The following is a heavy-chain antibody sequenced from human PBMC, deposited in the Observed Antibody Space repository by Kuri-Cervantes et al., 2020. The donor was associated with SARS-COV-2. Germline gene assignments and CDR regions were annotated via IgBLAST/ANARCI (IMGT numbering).Heavy chain of an antibody. CDR3: ARTIGYYGSGSPSDWFDP. J-gene: IGHJ5*02. V-gene: IGHV4-34*01. CDR1: GGSFSAYY. Sequence: ESLKISCAVFGGSFSAYYWNWIRQLPGKGLECIGEINHSGSTNYNPSLNSRVTISIDTSNNQFSLKLSSVTAADTAVYYCARTIGYYGSGSPSDWFDPWGQGTLVTVSS. D-gene: IGHD3-10*01. CDR2: INHSGST.